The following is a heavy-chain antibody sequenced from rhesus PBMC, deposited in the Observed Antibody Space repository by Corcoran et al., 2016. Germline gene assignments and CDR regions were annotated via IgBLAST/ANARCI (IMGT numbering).Heavy chain of an antibody. Sequence: QVQLHESGPGLVKPSETLSLTCAVSGGSFSDYWWTWIRRSPVKGLEWIGEVNGNSGDTNYASSLKSRVTISKDAFKKQLSLKLTSVTAADTAVYYCVRYGRPGQNGYSLEHWGRGVLVTVSS. CDR1: GGSFSDYW. V-gene: IGHV4-80*01. CDR2: VNGNSGDT. D-gene: IGHD5-24*01. J-gene: IGHJ4*01. CDR3: VRYGRPGQNGYSLEH.